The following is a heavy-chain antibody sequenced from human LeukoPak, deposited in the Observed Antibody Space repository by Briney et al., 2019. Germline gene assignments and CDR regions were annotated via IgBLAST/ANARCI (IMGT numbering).Heavy chain of an antibody. V-gene: IGHV3-48*01. CDR3: ARDSDYYYMDV. CDR2: ISSASTTI. D-gene: IGHD3-10*01. Sequence: PVGSLRLSCAASGFTFSTYSMNWVRQAPGKGLEWVSYISSASTTINYADSVKGRFTISRDNAKNSLYLQMNSLGAEDTAVYYCARDSDYYYMDVWGKGTTVTVSS. CDR1: GFTFSTYS. J-gene: IGHJ6*03.